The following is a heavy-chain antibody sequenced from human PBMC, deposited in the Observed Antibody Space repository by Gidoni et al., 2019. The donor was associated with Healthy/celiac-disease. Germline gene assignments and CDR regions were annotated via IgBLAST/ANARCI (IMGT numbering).Heavy chain of an antibody. D-gene: IGHD3-10*01. CDR3: ARDLLMVFGNAFDI. CDR1: GFTFSSYS. Sequence: EVQLVESGGGLVKPGGSLRLSCAASGFTFSSYSMNWVRQAPGKGLEWVSSISSSSSYIYYADSVKGRFTISRDNAKNSLYLQMNSLRAEDTAVYYCARDLLMVFGNAFDIWGQGTMVTVSS. V-gene: IGHV3-21*01. CDR2: ISSSSSYI. J-gene: IGHJ3*02.